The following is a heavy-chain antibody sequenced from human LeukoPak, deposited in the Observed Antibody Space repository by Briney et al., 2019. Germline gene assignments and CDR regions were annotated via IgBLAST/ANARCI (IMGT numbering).Heavy chain of an antibody. CDR1: GGTFSSYS. Sequence: SVKVSCKASGGTFSSYSISWVRQAPGQGLEWMGRIIPILGIANYAQKFQGRVTITADKSTSTAYMELSSLRSEDTAVYYCARGAQWYSGLGMDVWGQGTPVTVSS. V-gene: IGHV1-69*04. CDR2: IIPILGIA. CDR3: ARGAQWYSGLGMDV. J-gene: IGHJ6*02. D-gene: IGHD1-26*01.